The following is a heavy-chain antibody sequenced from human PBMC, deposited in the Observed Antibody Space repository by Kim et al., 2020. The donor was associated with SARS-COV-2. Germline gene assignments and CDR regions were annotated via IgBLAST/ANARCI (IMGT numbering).Heavy chain of an antibody. V-gene: IGHV4-34*01. CDR3: ARGYSSFDY. J-gene: IGHJ4*02. CDR1: GGSFSGYY. Sequence: SETLSLTCAVYGGSFSGYYWSWIRQPPGKGLEWIGEINHSGSTNYNPSLKSRVTISVDTSKNQFSLKLSSVTAADTAVYYCARGYSSFDYWGQGTLVTVSS. CDR2: INHSGST. D-gene: IGHD5-18*01.